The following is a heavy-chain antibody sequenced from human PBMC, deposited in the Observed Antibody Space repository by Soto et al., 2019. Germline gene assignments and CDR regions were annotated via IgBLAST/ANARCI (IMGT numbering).Heavy chain of an antibody. CDR1: GVSISSSSYY. CDR3: ARDKITGLFDY. V-gene: IGHV4-39*07. CDR2: IYYSGST. D-gene: IGHD2-8*02. J-gene: IGHJ4*02. Sequence: PSETLSLTCTVSGVSISSSSYYWGWIRQPPGKGLEWIGIIYYSGSTYYNPSLKSRVTISVDTSKNQFSLKLTSVTAADTAVYYCARDKITGLFDYWGQGTLVTVSS.